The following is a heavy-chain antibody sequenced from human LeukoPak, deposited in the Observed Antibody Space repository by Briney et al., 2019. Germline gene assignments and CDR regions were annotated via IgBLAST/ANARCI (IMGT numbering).Heavy chain of an antibody. Sequence: GASVKVSCKASGDTFTRYGISWVRQAPEQGLDWMGWISTYNGHTKYAQKLKGRVTMTTDTSTTTAYMELRSLTSDDTAVYYCARVARTTGTTDFDYWGQGTLVTVSS. CDR3: ARVARTTGTTDFDY. CDR1: GDTFTRYG. D-gene: IGHD1-1*01. CDR2: ISTYNGHT. J-gene: IGHJ4*02. V-gene: IGHV1-18*04.